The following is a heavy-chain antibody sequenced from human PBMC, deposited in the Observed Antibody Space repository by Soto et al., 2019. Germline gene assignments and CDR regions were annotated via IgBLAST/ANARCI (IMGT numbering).Heavy chain of an antibody. Sequence: SETLSLTCTVSGGSISSYYWSWIRQPPGKGLEWIGYIYYSGSTNYNPSLKSRVTISVDTSKNQFSLKLSSVTAADTAVYYCARMGGANSSSWYVRYYYYGMDVWCQGTTVTVSS. CDR2: IYYSGST. D-gene: IGHD6-13*01. J-gene: IGHJ6*02. CDR3: ARMGGANSSSWYVRYYYYGMDV. V-gene: IGHV4-59*01. CDR1: GGSISSYY.